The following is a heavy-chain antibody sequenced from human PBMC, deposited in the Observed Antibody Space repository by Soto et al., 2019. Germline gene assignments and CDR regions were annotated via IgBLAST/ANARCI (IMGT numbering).Heavy chain of an antibody. D-gene: IGHD2-2*01. CDR2: ISYSGSTI. CDR1: GFTSSSYE. J-gene: IGHJ4*02. Sequence: PGGSLRLSCTAAGFTSSSYEMNWVRQAPGKGLEWVSYISYSGSTIYYADSVKGRFTISRDNAKNSLYLQMNSLRAEDTAVYYCARGPQFPDIEVIPGAVDDWGQGTLVTVSS. V-gene: IGHV3-48*03. CDR3: ARGPQFPDIEVIPGAVDD.